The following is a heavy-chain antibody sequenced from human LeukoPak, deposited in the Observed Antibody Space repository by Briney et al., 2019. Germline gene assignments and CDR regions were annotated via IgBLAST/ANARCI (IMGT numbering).Heavy chain of an antibody. D-gene: IGHD4-23*01. CDR1: GYIFTGYY. V-gene: IGHV1-2*06. Sequence: ASVKVSCKASGYIFTGYYMHWVRQAPGQGLEWMGRINPNSGGTNYAQKFQGRVTMTRDTSISTAYMELSRLRSDDTAVYYCARSRYGGNSNDYWGQGTLVTVSS. CDR2: INPNSGGT. CDR3: ARSRYGGNSNDY. J-gene: IGHJ4*02.